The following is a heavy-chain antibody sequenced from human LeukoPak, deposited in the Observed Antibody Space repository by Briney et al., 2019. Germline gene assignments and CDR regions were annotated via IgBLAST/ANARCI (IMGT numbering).Heavy chain of an antibody. Sequence: ASVKVSCKVSGYTLTELSMHWVRQAPGKGLEWMGGFDPEDGETIYAQKFQGRVTMTEDTSTDTAYMELSSLRSDDTAVYYCARGLSYDILTGYYKGSRDFDYWGQGTLVTVSS. CDR3: ARGLSYDILTGYYKGSRDFDY. CDR1: GYTLTELS. D-gene: IGHD3-9*01. V-gene: IGHV1-24*01. CDR2: FDPEDGET. J-gene: IGHJ4*02.